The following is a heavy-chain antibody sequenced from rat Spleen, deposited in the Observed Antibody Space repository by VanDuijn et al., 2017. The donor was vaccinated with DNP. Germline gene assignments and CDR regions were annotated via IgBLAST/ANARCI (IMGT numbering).Heavy chain of an antibody. D-gene: IGHD1-4*01. J-gene: IGHJ2*01. CDR3: ARWTRYFDY. CDR1: GFSITNNFK. V-gene: IGHV3-1*01. Sequence: EVLFQESGPGLVKPSQSLSLPCSVTGFSITNNFKWSWIRQFPGNKMEYIGHISYSGSTNYNPSLKSRISITRDTSKNQFFLQLNSVTPEDTATYYCARWTRYFDYWGQGVMVTVSS. CDR2: ISYSGST.